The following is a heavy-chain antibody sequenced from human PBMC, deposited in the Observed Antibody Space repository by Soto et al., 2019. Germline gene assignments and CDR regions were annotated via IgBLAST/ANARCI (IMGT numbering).Heavy chain of an antibody. V-gene: IGHV4-30-4*01. Sequence: SETLSLTCTVSGGSISSGDYYWSWIRQPPGKGPEWIGYIYYSGSTYYNPSLKSRVTISVDTSKNQFSLKLSSVTAADTAVYYCARDLGSEWERYYGMDVWGQGTTVTVSS. CDR3: ARDLGSEWERYYGMDV. CDR2: IYYSGST. D-gene: IGHD1-26*01. J-gene: IGHJ6*02. CDR1: GGSISSGDYY.